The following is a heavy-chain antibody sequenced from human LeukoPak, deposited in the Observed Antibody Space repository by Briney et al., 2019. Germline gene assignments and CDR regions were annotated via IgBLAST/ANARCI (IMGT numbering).Heavy chain of an antibody. CDR3: ARAENPYYYGSGRYYYMDV. V-gene: IGHV4-59*01. CDR1: GGSIRSYY. D-gene: IGHD3-10*01. Sequence: SETLSLTCTVSGGSIRSYYWSWIRQPPGKGLEWIGYIYYSGSTNYNPSLKSRVTISVDTSKNQFSLKLSSVTAADTAVYYCARAENPYYYGSGRYYYMDVWGKGTTVTISS. J-gene: IGHJ6*03. CDR2: IYYSGST.